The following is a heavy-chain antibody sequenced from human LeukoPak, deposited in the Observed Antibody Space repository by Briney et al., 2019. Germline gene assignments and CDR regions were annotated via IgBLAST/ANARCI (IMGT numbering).Heavy chain of an antibody. CDR3: ARDDSPITTVTTFAY. J-gene: IGHJ4*02. CDR1: GGSIRGYY. CDR2: YYASGST. Sequence: SETLSLTCTVSGGSIRGYYWSWIRQPAGKRLEWIGRYYASGSTNYNSSLKSRVTMSVDTSKSQFSLKLSSVTAADTAVYYCARDDSPITTVTTFAYWGQGILVTVSS. V-gene: IGHV4-4*07. D-gene: IGHD4-11*01.